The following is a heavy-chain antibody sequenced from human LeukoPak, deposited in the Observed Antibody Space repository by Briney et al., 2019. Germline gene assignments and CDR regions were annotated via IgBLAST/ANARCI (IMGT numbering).Heavy chain of an antibody. J-gene: IGHJ5*02. CDR2: ISSSGDFI. V-gene: IGHV3-21*01. D-gene: IGHD2-15*01. Sequence: GGSLRLSCAASEFAFSSYSMSWVRQAPGKGLQWVSSISSSGDFISYADSLKGRFTISRDNARNSLYLQMNSLRAEDTAMYYCARSLKWYCSGGSCYSAPSTSDFNWFDPWGQGTLVTVSS. CDR1: EFAFSSYS. CDR3: ARSLKWYCSGGSCYSAPSTSDFNWFDP.